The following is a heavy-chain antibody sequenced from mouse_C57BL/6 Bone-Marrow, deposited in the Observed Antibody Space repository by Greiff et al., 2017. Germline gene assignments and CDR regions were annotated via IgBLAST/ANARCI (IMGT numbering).Heavy chain of an antibody. V-gene: IGHV3-6*01. CDR2: ISYDGSN. J-gene: IGHJ3*01. CDR3: AREGLLPWFAY. Sequence: EVQLQESGPGLVKPSQSLSLTCSVTGYSITSGSYWNWLRQFPGNKLEWMGYISYDGSNNYNPSLKNRISITRDTSKNQFFLKLNSVTTEDTATYYCAREGLLPWFAYWGQGTLVTVSA. D-gene: IGHD2-3*01. CDR1: GYSITSGSY.